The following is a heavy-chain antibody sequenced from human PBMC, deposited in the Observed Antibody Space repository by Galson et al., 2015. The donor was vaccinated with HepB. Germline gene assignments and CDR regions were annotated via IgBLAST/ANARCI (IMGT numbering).Heavy chain of an antibody. V-gene: IGHV3-74*01. D-gene: IGHD3-10*01. J-gene: IGHJ4*02. CDR3: ARDDPYGSGSSTDY. CDR2: INSDGSNT. Sequence: SLRLSCAASGFTFTSYWTHWVRQAPGKGLVWVSRINSDGSNTRYADSMKGRFTISRDNAKNTLYLQMNSLRAEDTAVYYCARDDPYGSGSSTDYWGQGTLVTVSS. CDR1: GFTFTSYW.